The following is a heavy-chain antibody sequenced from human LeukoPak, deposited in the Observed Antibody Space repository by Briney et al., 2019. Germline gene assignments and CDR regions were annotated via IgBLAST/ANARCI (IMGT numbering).Heavy chain of an antibody. Sequence: PGGSLRLSCAASGFTVSSNYMSWVRQAPGKGLEWVSVIYSGGSTYYADSVKGRFTISRDNSKNTLYLQMNSLRAEDTAVYYCARGSGYSGYDPFDYWGQGTLVTVSS. CDR3: ARGSGYSGYDPFDY. CDR1: GFTVSSNY. J-gene: IGHJ4*02. CDR2: IYSGGST. D-gene: IGHD5-12*01. V-gene: IGHV3-66*01.